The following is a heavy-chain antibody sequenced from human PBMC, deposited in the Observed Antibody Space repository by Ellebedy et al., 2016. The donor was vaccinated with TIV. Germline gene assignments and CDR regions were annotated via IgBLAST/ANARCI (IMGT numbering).Heavy chain of an antibody. D-gene: IGHD6-13*01. CDR3: ARVVWQQPVSYAFDF. V-gene: IGHV4-59*01. J-gene: IGHJ3*01. Sequence: MPSETLSPTCTVSGGSISPYYWSWIRQPPGKGLEWIGYISYSGSANYNPSLTSRVTISVDTSKNHFSLRLTSVTAADTAVYYCARVVWQQPVSYAFDFWGQGTMVTVSS. CDR2: ISYSGSA. CDR1: GGSISPYY.